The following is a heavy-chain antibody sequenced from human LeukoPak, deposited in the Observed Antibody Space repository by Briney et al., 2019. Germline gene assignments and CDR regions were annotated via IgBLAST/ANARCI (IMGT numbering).Heavy chain of an antibody. CDR3: AKDLRYCSGTSCYEASGMDV. D-gene: IGHD2-2*01. J-gene: IGHJ6*02. CDR1: GFTFSSYG. Sequence: PGGSLRLSCAAPGFTFSSYGMHWVRQAPGKGLEWVAAISYDGSDKYYADSVKGRFTISKDNSKNTLSLQMNSLRAEDTAVFFCAKDLRYCSGTSCYEASGMDVWGQGTTVTVSS. CDR2: ISYDGSDK. V-gene: IGHV3-30*18.